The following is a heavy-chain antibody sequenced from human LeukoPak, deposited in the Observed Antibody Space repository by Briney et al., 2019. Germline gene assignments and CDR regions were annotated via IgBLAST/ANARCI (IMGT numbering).Heavy chain of an antibody. J-gene: IGHJ4*02. CDR2: INSDGSSA. CDR3: ARTLRGYAGDY. D-gene: IGHD6-25*01. CDR1: GFTFSSYW. Sequence: GGSLRLSCVASGFTFSSYWMHWVRQAPGKGLVWVSRINSDGSSATYADSVKGRFTISRDNAKNSLYLQVNSLRAEDTAVYYCARTLRGYAGDYWGQGTLVTVSS. V-gene: IGHV3-74*03.